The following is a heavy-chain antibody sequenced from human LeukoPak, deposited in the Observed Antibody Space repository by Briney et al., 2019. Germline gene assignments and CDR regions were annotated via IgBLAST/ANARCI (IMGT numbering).Heavy chain of an antibody. CDR2: IYYTGTT. V-gene: IGHV4-59*01. CDR1: GGSISSYY. D-gene: IGHD2-2*01. J-gene: IGHJ5*02. CDR3: ATGWRYCSSTSCYAGWFDP. Sequence: SETLSLTCTVSGGSISSYYWSWIRQPPGKGLEWIGYIYYTGTTNYNPSLKSRVTISVDTSKNQFSLKLSSVTAADTAMYYCATGWRYCSSTSCYAGWFDPWGQGTLVTVSS.